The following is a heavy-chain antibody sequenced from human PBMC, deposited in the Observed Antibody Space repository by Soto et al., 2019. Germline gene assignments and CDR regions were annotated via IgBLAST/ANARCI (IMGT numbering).Heavy chain of an antibody. CDR1: GGTFSSYA. CDR2: IIPIFGTA. D-gene: IGHD5-12*01. V-gene: IGHV1-69*01. Sequence: QVQLVQSGAEVKKPGSSVKVSCKASGGTFSSYAISWVRQAPGQGLEWMGGIIPIFGTANYAQKFQGRVTITADQSTSTAYKELSSLRSEDTAVYYCARAATLEMATIDLYYFDYWGQGTLVTVSS. J-gene: IGHJ4*02. CDR3: ARAATLEMATIDLYYFDY.